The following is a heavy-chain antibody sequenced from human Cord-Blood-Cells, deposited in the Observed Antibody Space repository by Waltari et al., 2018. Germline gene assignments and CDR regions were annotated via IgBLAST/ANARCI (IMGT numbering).Heavy chain of an antibody. V-gene: IGHV4-34*01. CDR1: GGSFSGYY. Sequence: QVQLQQWGAGLLKPSETLSLTCAVYGGSFSGYYWSWIRQPPGKGLEWIGEINHSGSTNYNPSLKGRVTISVDTSKNQFSLKLSSVTAADTAVYYCAQELGKKAFDIWGQGTMVTVSS. D-gene: IGHD7-27*01. CDR3: AQELGKKAFDI. CDR2: INHSGST. J-gene: IGHJ3*02.